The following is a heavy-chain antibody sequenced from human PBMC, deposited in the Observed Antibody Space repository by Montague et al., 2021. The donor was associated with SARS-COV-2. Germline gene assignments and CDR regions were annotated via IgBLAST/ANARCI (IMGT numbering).Heavy chain of an antibody. D-gene: IGHD5-12*01. CDR2: IRWDRGDR. CDR1: GFIVGDYA. CDR3: GKASASNARWMQSPIDY. J-gene: IGHJ4*02. Sequence: SRRLSLSASGFIVGDYAMHWVRQRPGKGLEWVSSIRWDRGDRSYAASVKGRFSISRDDAKNSLYLQMDSLRPEDTALYYCGKASASNARWMQSPIDYWGQGTPVIVSS. V-gene: IGHV3-9*01.